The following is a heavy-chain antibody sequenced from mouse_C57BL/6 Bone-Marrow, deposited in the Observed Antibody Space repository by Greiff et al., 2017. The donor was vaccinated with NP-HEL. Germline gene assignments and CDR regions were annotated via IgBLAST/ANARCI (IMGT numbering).Heavy chain of an antibody. CDR2: ILPGSGST. V-gene: IGHV1-9*01. CDR3: ARLWGLRQRRFAY. D-gene: IGHD2-4*01. J-gene: IGHJ3*01. CDR1: GYTFTGYR. Sequence: QVQLQQSGPELVKPGASLKLSCKATGYTFTGYRIEWVKQRPGHGLEWIGVILPGSGSTSYNEKFKGKATFTADTSSNTAYMQLSSLTTEDSAIDYCARLWGLRQRRFAYWGQGTLVTVSA.